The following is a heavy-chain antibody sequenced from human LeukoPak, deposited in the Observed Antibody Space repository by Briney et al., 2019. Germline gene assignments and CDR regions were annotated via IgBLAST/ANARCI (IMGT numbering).Heavy chain of an antibody. D-gene: IGHD3-10*01. J-gene: IGHJ5*02. Sequence: GRSLRLSCAASGFTFSSYGMHWARQAPGKGLEWVAVISYDGSNKYYADSVKGRFTISRDNSKNTLYLQMNSLRAEDTAVYYCAKDLSPMVRGVISPWFDPWGQGTLVTVSS. V-gene: IGHV3-30*18. CDR2: ISYDGSNK. CDR3: AKDLSPMVRGVISPWFDP. CDR1: GFTFSSYG.